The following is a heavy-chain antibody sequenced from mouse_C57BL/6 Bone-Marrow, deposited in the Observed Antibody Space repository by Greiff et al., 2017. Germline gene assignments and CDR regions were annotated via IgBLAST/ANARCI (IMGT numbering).Heavy chain of an antibody. Sequence: EVHLVESGGGLVQLGGSLKLCCAASGFTFSDYYMYWVRQTPEKWLAGVPYISNGGGSTYYPDTVKGRFTISRDNAKTTLYLLMSRLKPEDTAMYYCARRGDGSYDYWGRGTTLTVSS. D-gene: IGHD2-3*01. V-gene: IGHV5-12*01. CDR3: ARRGDGSYDY. CDR1: GFTFSDYY. CDR2: ISNGGGST. J-gene: IGHJ2*01.